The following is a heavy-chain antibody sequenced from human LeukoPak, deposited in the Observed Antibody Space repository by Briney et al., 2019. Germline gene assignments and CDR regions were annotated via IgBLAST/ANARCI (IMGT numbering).Heavy chain of an antibody. Sequence: XRXSPGXXXEWIGSIVSGGSTYHNPSLKSRVTMSIDTSNNQFSLKLSFVTAADTAIYYCVRDYGNFVQGNWGQGTLVTVSS. J-gene: IGHJ4*02. V-gene: IGHV4-39*02. CDR2: IVSGGST. CDR3: VRDYGNFVQGN. D-gene: IGHD1-7*01.